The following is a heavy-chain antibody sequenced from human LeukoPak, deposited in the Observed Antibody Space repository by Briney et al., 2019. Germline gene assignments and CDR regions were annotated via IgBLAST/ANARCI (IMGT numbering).Heavy chain of an antibody. V-gene: IGHV4-34*01. D-gene: IGHD5-18*01. J-gene: IGHJ5*02. Sequence: SEALSLTCAVYGGSFSGYYWSWIRQPPGKGLEWIGEINHSGSTNYNPSLKSRVTISVDTSKNQFSLKLNSVTAADTAVYYCARGNGYRVHWFDPWGQGTLVTVSS. CDR2: INHSGST. CDR3: ARGNGYRVHWFDP. CDR1: GGSFSGYY.